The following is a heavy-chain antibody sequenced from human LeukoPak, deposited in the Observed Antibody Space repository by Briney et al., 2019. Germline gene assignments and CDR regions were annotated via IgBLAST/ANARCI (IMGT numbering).Heavy chain of an antibody. CDR3: ARCRGSSYSGCGMDV. J-gene: IGHJ6*04. CDR1: GGSISSSNW. V-gene: IGHV4-4*02. D-gene: IGHD6-13*01. CDR2: IFYSGST. Sequence: SETLSLTCAVSGGSISSSNWWSWVRQPPGKGLEWIGSIFYSGSTFYNPSLKSRVTISVDTSKNQFSLKLSSVTAADTAVYYCARCRGSSYSGCGMDVWGKGTTVTVSS.